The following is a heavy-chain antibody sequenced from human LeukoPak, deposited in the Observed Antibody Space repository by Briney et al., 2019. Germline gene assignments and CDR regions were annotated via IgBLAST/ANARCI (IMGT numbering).Heavy chain of an antibody. CDR2: IYYSGST. Sequence: SETLSLTCTVSGGSISSHYWSWIRQPPGKGLEWIGYIYYSGSTNYNPSLKSRVTISVDSSKNQFSLKLSSVTAEDTGVYYCARAYASDYFDYRGQGTMVTVSS. D-gene: IGHD2-2*01. V-gene: IGHV4-59*11. CDR1: GGSISSHY. J-gene: IGHJ4*02. CDR3: ARAYASDYFDY.